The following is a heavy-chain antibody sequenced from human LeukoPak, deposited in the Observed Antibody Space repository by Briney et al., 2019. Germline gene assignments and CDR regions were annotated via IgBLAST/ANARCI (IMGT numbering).Heavy chain of an antibody. CDR3: ARDLRGDYVFDY. D-gene: IGHD3-10*02. Sequence: ASVKVSCKASGYTFTSYGISRVRQAPGQGLEWMGWISAYNGNTNYAQKLQGRVTMTTDTSTSTAHMELRSLRSDDTAVYYCARDLRGDYVFDYWGQGTLVTVSS. CDR2: ISAYNGNT. V-gene: IGHV1-18*01. J-gene: IGHJ4*02. CDR1: GYTFTSYG.